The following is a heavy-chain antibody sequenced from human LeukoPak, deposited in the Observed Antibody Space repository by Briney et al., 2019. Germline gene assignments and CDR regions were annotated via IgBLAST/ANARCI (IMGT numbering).Heavy chain of an antibody. CDR1: GFTFSSYN. J-gene: IGHJ5*02. V-gene: IGHV3-21*01. Sequence: PGRSLRLSCAASGFTFSSYNMNWVRQTPGKGLEWVSSITGRSSYIYYADSVKGRFTISRDNAKNSLYLQMNSLRAEDTAVYYCARLRFLEWLPHPWGFDPWGQGTLVTVSS. CDR3: ARLRFLEWLPHPWGFDP. D-gene: IGHD3-3*01. CDR2: ITGRSSYI.